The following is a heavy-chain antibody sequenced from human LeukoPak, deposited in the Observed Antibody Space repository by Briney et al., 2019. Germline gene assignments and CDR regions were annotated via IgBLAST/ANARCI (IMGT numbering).Heavy chain of an antibody. CDR3: ARISNYYGSGSYYTADY. Sequence: SGPTLVNPTQTLTLTCTFSGFSLSTSGMCVSWIRQPPVKALEWLARIDWDDDKYYSTSLKTRLTVSKDTSKNQVVLTMTNMDPVDTATYYCARISNYYGSGSYYTADYWGQGTLVTVSS. V-gene: IGHV2-70*11. J-gene: IGHJ4*02. D-gene: IGHD3-10*01. CDR2: IDWDDDK. CDR1: GFSLSTSGMC.